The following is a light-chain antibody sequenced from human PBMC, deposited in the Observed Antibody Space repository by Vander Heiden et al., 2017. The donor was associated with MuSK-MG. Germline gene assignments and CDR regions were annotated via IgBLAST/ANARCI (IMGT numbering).Light chain of an antibody. CDR2: GAS. V-gene: IGKV1-27*01. Sequence: DIQMTQSPSSLSASVGDRVTITCRASQGISNYLAWYQQKPGKVPRLLIYGASTLQSGVPSRYSGSGSGTDFTLTISNLQPEDVATYYCQEEDSGLSTFGQGTKVEIK. CDR3: QEEDSGLST. CDR1: QGISNY. J-gene: IGKJ1*01.